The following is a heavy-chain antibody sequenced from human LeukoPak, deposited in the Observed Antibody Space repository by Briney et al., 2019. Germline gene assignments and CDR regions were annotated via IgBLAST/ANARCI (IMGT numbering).Heavy chain of an antibody. J-gene: IGHJ5*02. CDR3: ARGDTSGGDCWFDP. D-gene: IGHD2-21*02. V-gene: IGHV4-34*01. CDR2: INHSGST. Sequence: PSETLSLTCAVYGGSFSGYYWSWIRQPPGKGLEWIGEINHSGSTNYNPSLKSRVTISVDTSKNQFSLKLSSVTAADTAVYYCARGDTSGGDCWFDPWGQGTLVTVSS. CDR1: GGSFSGYY.